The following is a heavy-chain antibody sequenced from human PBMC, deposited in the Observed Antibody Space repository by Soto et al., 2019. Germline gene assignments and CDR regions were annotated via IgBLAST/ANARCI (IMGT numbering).Heavy chain of an antibody. Sequence: GGSLRLSCAASGFTFSSYGMHWVRQAPGKGLEWVAVIWYDGSNKYYADSVKGRFTISRDNSKNTLYLQMNSLRAEDTAVYYCARDNTRYSGSYPGLGYWGQGTLVTVSS. J-gene: IGHJ4*02. V-gene: IGHV3-33*01. CDR3: ARDNTRYSGSYPGLGY. CDR1: GFTFSSYG. CDR2: IWYDGSNK. D-gene: IGHD1-26*01.